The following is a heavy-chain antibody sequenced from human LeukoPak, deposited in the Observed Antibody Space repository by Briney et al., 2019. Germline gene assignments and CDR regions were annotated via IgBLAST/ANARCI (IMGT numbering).Heavy chain of an antibody. J-gene: IGHJ4*02. CDR1: GYTFTSYD. D-gene: IGHD3-22*01. V-gene: IGHV1-8*01. CDR2: MNPNSGNT. Sequence: ASVKVSCKASGYTFTSYDINWVRQATGQGLEWMGWMNPNSGNTGYAQKFQGRVTVTRNTSISTAYMELSSLRSEDTAVCYCARRSPYYYDSSGYSFGYWGQGTLVTVSS. CDR3: ARRSPYYYDSSGYSFGY.